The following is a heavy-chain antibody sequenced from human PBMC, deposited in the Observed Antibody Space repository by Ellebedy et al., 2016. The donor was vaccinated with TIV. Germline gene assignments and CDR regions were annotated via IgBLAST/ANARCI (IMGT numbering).Heavy chain of an antibody. D-gene: IGHD3-10*01. CDR2: IYYSGTT. CDR3: ASAPDGFN. J-gene: IGHJ4*02. CDR1: GCSISSSNYY. Sequence: MPSETLSLTCTVSGCSISSSNYYWGWIRQPPGKGLEWIGSIYYSGTTYYNPSLKSRVTTSVDTSKNQFSLELSSVTAADTAVYYCASAPDGFNWGQGTLVTVSS. V-gene: IGHV4-39*01.